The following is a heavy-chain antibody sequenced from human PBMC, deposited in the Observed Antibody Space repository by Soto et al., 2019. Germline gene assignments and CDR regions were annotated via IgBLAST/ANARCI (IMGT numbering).Heavy chain of an antibody. J-gene: IGHJ5*02. CDR2: ISAYNGNT. V-gene: IGHV1-18*01. CDR1: GYTFTSYG. D-gene: IGHD6-6*01. Sequence: ASVKVSCKASGYTFTSYGISWVRQAPGQGLEWMGWISAYNGNTNYAQKLQGRVTMTTDTSTSTAYMELRSLRPDDTAVYYCATAQGSSTLGWFDRWGQGTLVSVSS. CDR3: ATAQGSSTLGWFDR.